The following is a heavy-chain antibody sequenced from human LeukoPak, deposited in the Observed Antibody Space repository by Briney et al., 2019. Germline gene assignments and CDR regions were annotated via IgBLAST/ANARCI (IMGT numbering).Heavy chain of an antibody. CDR2: ISFDGSNR. Sequence: GGSLRLSCAASGFTFDSYAIHWVRQAPGKGLEWVAVISFDGSNRFYADSVKGRFSISGDNSKKTLYLQMNSLRVEDSAVYFCARDQLAYSGYDTLFAYWGQGTLVTVSS. J-gene: IGHJ4*02. D-gene: IGHD5-12*01. V-gene: IGHV3-30*04. CDR1: GFTFDSYA. CDR3: ARDQLAYSGYDTLFAY.